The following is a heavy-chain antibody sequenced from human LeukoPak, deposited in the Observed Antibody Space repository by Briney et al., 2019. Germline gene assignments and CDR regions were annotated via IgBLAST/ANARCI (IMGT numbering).Heavy chain of an antibody. CDR1: GFTFSSYA. Sequence: GGSLRLSCAASGFTFSSYAMSWVRQAPGKGLEWVANIKQDGSEKYYVDSVKGRFTISRDNAKNSLYLQMNSLRAEDTAVYYCARATRQYYDILTGFGAFDIWGQGTMVTVSS. CDR3: ARATRQYYDILTGFGAFDI. J-gene: IGHJ3*02. V-gene: IGHV3-7*01. D-gene: IGHD3-9*01. CDR2: IKQDGSEK.